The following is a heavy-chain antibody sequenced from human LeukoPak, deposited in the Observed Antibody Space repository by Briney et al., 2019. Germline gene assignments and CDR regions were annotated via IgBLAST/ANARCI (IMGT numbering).Heavy chain of an antibody. CDR3: ARVYGDYVLNAFDI. D-gene: IGHD4-17*01. J-gene: IGHJ3*02. V-gene: IGHV3-48*01. CDR2: ISSSSSTI. Sequence: GGSLRLSCAASGFTFSSYSMNWVRQAPGKGLEWVSYISSSSSTIYYADSVKGRFTISRDNAKNSLYLQMNSLRAEDTAVYYCARVYGDYVLNAFDIWGQGTMVTVSS. CDR1: GFTFSSYS.